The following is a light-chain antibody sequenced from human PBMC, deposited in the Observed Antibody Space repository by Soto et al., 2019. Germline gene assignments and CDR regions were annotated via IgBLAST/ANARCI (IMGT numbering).Light chain of an antibody. J-gene: IGKJ5*01. CDR3: QQRNVWPPIT. CDR1: QVVSSNY. V-gene: IGKV3D-20*02. Sequence: EIVFTHSPFTLSLSPGEGATLSFRASQVVSSNYLAWYQQKPGQAPRLLIYGASSRATGIPDRFSGSGSGTEFTLTINSLEPEDFAVYYCQQRNVWPPITFGQGTRLEIK. CDR2: GAS.